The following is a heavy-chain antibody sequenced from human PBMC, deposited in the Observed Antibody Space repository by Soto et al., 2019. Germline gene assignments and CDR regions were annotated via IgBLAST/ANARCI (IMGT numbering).Heavy chain of an antibody. V-gene: IGHV3-66*01. CDR3: ARDRIPTGMDV. CDR2: IYSGGST. Sequence: EVQLVESGGGLVKLGGSLSLSFAASGFTASSNNMSGVRQAPGKGLEWVSVIYSGGSTYYADSVKGRFTISRDNSKNTLYLQMNSLRAEDTAVYYCARDRIPTGMDVWGQGTTVTVSS. CDR1: GFTASSNN. J-gene: IGHJ6*02.